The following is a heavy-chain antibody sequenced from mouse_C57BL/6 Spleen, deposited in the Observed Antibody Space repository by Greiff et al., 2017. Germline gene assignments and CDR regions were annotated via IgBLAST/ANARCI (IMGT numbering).Heavy chain of an antibody. D-gene: IGHD3-1*01. CDR2: IDPETGGT. V-gene: IGHV1-15*01. Sequence: QVQLQQSGAELVRPGASVTLSCKASGYTFTDYEMHWVKQTPVHGLEWIGAIDPETGGTAYNQKFKGKAILTADKSSSTAYMELRSLTSEDSAVYYCTREGYLYYLDYWGQGTTLTVSS. CDR1: GYTFTDYE. J-gene: IGHJ2*01. CDR3: TREGYLYYLDY.